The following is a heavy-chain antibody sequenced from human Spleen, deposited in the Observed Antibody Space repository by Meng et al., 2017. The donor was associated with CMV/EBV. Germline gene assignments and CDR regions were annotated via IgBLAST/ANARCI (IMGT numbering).Heavy chain of an antibody. D-gene: IGHD1-26*01. V-gene: IGHV4-38-2*02. CDR3: ARERVGATTFHH. CDR2: IYHSGTT. J-gene: IGHJ4*02. Sequence: SETLSLTCIVSDSSITSGYYWGWIRQPPGKGLEWIGSIYHSGTTIYNPSLKSRVTISVDTSKKQFSLKLTSVAAADTAVYYCARERVGATTFHHRGQGTLVTVSS. CDR1: DSSITSGYY.